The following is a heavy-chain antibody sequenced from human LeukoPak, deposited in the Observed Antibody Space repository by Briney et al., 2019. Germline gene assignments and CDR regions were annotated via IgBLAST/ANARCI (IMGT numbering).Heavy chain of an antibody. D-gene: IGHD3-10*01. CDR3: AKEHGSGSYSYYYFDY. CDR2: ISWNSGSI. CDR1: GFTFDDYA. Sequence: GGSLRLSCAASGFTFDDYAMHWVRQAPGKGLEWVSGISWNSGSIGYADSVKGRFTISRDNAKNSLYLQMNSLRAEDTALYYCAKEHGSGSYSYYYFDYWGQGTLVTVSS. V-gene: IGHV3-9*01. J-gene: IGHJ4*02.